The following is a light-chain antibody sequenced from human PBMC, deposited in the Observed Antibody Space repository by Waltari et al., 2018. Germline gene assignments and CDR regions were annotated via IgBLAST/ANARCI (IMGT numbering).Light chain of an antibody. Sequence: DIQMTQSPSSLSASVGDRVTITCRASQTITNYINWYQQKSGKAPKLLIYAASSLQSGVPSRFGGSGSGTDFTLSNTSLQPEDFATYHCQQSYSTPWTFGQGTKVEIK. CDR2: AAS. CDR1: QTITNY. CDR3: QQSYSTPWT. V-gene: IGKV1-39*01. J-gene: IGKJ1*01.